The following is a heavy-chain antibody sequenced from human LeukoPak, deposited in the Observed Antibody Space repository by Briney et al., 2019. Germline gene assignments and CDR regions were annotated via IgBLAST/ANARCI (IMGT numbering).Heavy chain of an antibody. CDR1: GFTFSSYG. Sequence: GGSLRLSCAASGFTFSSYGMHWVRQAPGKGLEWVSSISSSSSYIYYADSVKGRFTISRDNAKNSLYLQMNSLRAEDTALYYCARAYGDRSLVYWGQGTLVTVSS. J-gene: IGHJ4*02. D-gene: IGHD7-27*01. V-gene: IGHV3-21*01. CDR2: ISSSSSYI. CDR3: ARAYGDRSLVY.